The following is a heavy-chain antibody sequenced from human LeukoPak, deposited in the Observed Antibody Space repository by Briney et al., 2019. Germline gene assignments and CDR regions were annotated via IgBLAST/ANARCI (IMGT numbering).Heavy chain of an antibody. CDR1: GYTFTSYD. D-gene: IGHD3-9*01. CDR2: MNPNSGNT. J-gene: IGHJ6*02. CDR3: ARARQSRYPLHLYYYYGMDV. Sequence: VASVKVSCKASGYTFTSYDINWARQATGQGLEWMGWMNPNSGNTGYAQKFQGRVTMTRNTSISTAYMELSSLRSEDTAVYYCARARQSRYPLHLYYYYGMDVWGQGTTVTVSS. V-gene: IGHV1-8*01.